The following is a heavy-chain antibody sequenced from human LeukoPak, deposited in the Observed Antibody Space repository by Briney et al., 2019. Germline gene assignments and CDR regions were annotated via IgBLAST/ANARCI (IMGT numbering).Heavy chain of an antibody. Sequence: ASVKVSCKASGYTFTSYDINWVRQATGQGLEWMGWMSPNSGNTGYAQKFQGRVTMTRNTSISTAYMELSSLRSEDTAVYYCARGRRDGWLVTSYYYGMDVWGQGTTVTVSS. D-gene: IGHD6-19*01. CDR3: ARGRRDGWLVTSYYYGMDV. J-gene: IGHJ6*02. V-gene: IGHV1-8*01. CDR1: GYTFTSYD. CDR2: MSPNSGNT.